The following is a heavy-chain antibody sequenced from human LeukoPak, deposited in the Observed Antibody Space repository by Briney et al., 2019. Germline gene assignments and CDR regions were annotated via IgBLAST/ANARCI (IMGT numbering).Heavy chain of an antibody. CDR3: ARDYVLRFFEWPYPGYYYYGMDV. D-gene: IGHD3-3*01. CDR1: GFTFSSYG. J-gene: IGHJ6*02. V-gene: IGHV3-33*01. Sequence: GGSLRLSSAASGFTFSSYGMHWVRQAPGKGLEWVAVIWYDGSNKYYADSVKGRFTISRDNSKNTLYLQMNSLRAEDTAVYYCARDYVLRFFEWPYPGYYYYGMDVWGQGTTVTVSS. CDR2: IWYDGSNK.